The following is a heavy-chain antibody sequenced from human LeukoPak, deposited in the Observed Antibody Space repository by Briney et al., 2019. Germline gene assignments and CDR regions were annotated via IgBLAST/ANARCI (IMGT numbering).Heavy chain of an antibody. J-gene: IGHJ4*02. D-gene: IGHD4-17*01. V-gene: IGHV6-1*01. CDR3: ARGQTPVTTEGLIDY. Sequence: SQTLSLTCAISGESVSSNSAAWSWIRPSPPRGLEWRGRTYYRSKWSNDYAVSVKSRITTNPDTSKNQCSLQLNSVTPEDTAVYYCARGQTPVTTEGLIDYWGQGTLVTVSS. CDR2: TYYRSKWSN. CDR1: GESVSSNSAA.